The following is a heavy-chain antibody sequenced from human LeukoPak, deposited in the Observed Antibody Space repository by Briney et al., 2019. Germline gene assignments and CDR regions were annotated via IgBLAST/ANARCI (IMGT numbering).Heavy chain of an antibody. CDR2: IRPDGDRT. CDR1: GFTFSTYA. CDR3: AREQSGTRGWYTVDY. J-gene: IGHJ4*02. Sequence: HPGGSLRLSCAASGFTFSTYAITWVRQGPGKGLERVSAIRPDGDRTYYANSVRGRFTISRDNSKDTVYLQINGLRVEDTAVYYCAREQSGTRGWYTVDYWGQGTLVTVSS. D-gene: IGHD6-19*01. V-gene: IGHV3-23*01.